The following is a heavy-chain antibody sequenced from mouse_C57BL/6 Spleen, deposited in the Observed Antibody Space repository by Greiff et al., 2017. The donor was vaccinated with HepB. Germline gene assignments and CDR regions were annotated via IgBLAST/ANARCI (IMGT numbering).Heavy chain of an antibody. J-gene: IGHJ4*01. CDR1: GYTFTDYN. CDR3: ANHGSSPPYAMDY. V-gene: IGHV1-22*01. D-gene: IGHD1-1*01. CDR2: INPNNGGT. Sequence: VQLQQSGPELVKPGASVKMSCKASGYTFTDYNMHWVKQSHGKSLEWIGYINPNNGGTSYNQKFKGKATLTVNKSSSTAYMELRSLTSEDSAVYYCANHGSSPPYAMDYWGQGTSVTVSS.